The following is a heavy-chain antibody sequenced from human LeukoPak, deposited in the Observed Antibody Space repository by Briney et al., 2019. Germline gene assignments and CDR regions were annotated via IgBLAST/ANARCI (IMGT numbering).Heavy chain of an antibody. V-gene: IGHV3-64D*06. CDR1: GFTFSNYA. Sequence: GGSLRLSCSASGFTFSNYAMNWFRQAPGKGLEYVSVIGPNGGDAYYADSVKGRFTISRDNSKNTLYLQMSSLRAEDTAVYYCARDKDRLSLDYWGQGTLVTVSS. CDR3: ARDKDRLSLDY. CDR2: IGPNGGDA. J-gene: IGHJ4*02. D-gene: IGHD2-8*01.